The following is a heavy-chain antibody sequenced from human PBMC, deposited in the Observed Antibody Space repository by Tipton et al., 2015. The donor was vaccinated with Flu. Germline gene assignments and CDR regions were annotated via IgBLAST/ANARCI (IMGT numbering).Heavy chain of an antibody. Sequence: TLSLTCSVSGGSIRSHYWSWIRQPPGKGLEWIGYISHSGTTSYNPFLKSRLTLSLDTSKNQFSLGLSSVTAADTALYFCAKQFCSSVTCYGDDAFDVWGQGTKVIVSS. V-gene: IGHV4-59*11. CDR1: GGSIRSHY. D-gene: IGHD2-2*01. CDR2: ISHSGTT. CDR3: AKQFCSSVTCYGDDAFDV. J-gene: IGHJ3*01.